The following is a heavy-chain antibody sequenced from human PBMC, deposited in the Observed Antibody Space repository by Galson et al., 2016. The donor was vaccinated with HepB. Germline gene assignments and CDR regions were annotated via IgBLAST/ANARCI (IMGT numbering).Heavy chain of an antibody. CDR2: IKEDGSVE. CDR3: ARKKYISSSSGVDS. Sequence: SLRLSCAASGFTFSDYWMAWVRQAPGKGLEWVASIKEDGSVEYYVDSVRGRFTISRDNAKKSLYLQMTSLRAEDAAIYYCARKKYISSSSGVDSWGQGTLVTVS. D-gene: IGHD6-6*01. J-gene: IGHJ5*01. V-gene: IGHV3-7*05. CDR1: GFTFSDYW.